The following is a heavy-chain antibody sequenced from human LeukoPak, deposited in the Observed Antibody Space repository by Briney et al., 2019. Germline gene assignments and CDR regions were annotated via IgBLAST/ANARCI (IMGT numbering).Heavy chain of an antibody. CDR2: INPNSGGT. CDR3: ARDPDYDSSGPSTPPDY. D-gene: IGHD3-22*01. J-gene: IGHJ4*02. CDR1: GYTFTGYY. V-gene: IGHV1-2*02. Sequence: ASVKVSCKASGYTFTGYYMHWVRQAPGQGLEWMGWINPNSGGTNYAQKFQGRVTMTRDTSISTAYMELSSLRSEDTAVYYCARDPDYDSSGPSTPPDYWGQGTLVTVSS.